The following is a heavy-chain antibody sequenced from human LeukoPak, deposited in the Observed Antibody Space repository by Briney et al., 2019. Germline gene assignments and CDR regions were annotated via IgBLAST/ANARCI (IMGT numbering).Heavy chain of an antibody. J-gene: IGHJ4*02. Sequence: GGSLRLSCAASGFTFSSYAMHWVRQAPGKRLEWVAVISYDGSNKYYADSVKGRFTISRDNSKNTLYLQMNSLRAEDTAVYYCARDSRYYFDYWGQGTLVTVSS. D-gene: IGHD6-25*01. V-gene: IGHV3-30-3*01. CDR3: ARDSRYYFDY. CDR2: ISYDGSNK. CDR1: GFTFSSYA.